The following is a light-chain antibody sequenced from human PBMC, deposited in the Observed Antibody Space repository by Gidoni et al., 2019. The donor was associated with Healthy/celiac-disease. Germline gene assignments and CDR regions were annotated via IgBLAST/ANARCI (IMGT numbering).Light chain of an antibody. CDR3: QQYGSSPPWT. CDR2: GAS. Sequence: DIVLTQSPCTLSLSPGERATLSCRARPSVSSSYLAWYQQKPGQAPRLLIYGASSRATGIPDRFSGSGSGTDFTLTISRLEPEDFAVYYCQQYGSSPPWTFGQGTKVEIK. CDR1: PSVSSSY. J-gene: IGKJ1*01. V-gene: IGKV3-20*01.